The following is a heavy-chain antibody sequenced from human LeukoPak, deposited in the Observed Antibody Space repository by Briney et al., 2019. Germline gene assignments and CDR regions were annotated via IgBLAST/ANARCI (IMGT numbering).Heavy chain of an antibody. Sequence: SETLSLTCTVSGGSISSSSYYWGWIRQPPGKGLEWIGSIYYSGSTYYNPSLKSRVTISVDTSKNQFSLKLSSVTAADTAVYYCARHNIGYSSSWYYWGQGTLVTVSS. CDR2: IYYSGST. J-gene: IGHJ4*02. V-gene: IGHV4-39*01. CDR3: ARHNIGYSSSWYY. CDR1: GGSISSSSYY. D-gene: IGHD6-13*01.